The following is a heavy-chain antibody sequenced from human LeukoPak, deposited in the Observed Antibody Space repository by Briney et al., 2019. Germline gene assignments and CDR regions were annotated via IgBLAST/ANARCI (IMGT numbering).Heavy chain of an antibody. J-gene: IGHJ6*02. CDR1: GYTFTSYD. Sequence: GASVTVSCKASGYTFTSYDINWVRQATGQGLEWMGWMNPNSGNTGYAQKFQGRVTMTRNTSISTAYMELSSLRSEDTAVYYCARGVVVPAAIVNYYYGMDVWGQGTTVTVSS. D-gene: IGHD2-2*01. CDR3: ARGVVVPAAIVNYYYGMDV. V-gene: IGHV1-8*01. CDR2: MNPNSGNT.